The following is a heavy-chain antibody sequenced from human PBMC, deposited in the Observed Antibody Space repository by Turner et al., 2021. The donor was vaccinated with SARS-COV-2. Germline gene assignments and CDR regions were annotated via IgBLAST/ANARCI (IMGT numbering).Heavy chain of an antibody. CDR1: GFTFSSYS. D-gene: IGHD3-3*01. Sequence: VQLLESGGGLVKPGGSLILSCAASGFTFSSYSMNWVRQGPGKGLEGESTKSSRSSYIYDADSVKGRFTISRDNAKNSLYMQMNSLRAEDTAVYYCARDFDDFWSGYYGRAFDIWGQGTMVTVSS. CDR3: ARDFDDFWSGYYGRAFDI. V-gene: IGHV3-21*01. CDR2: KSSRSSYI. J-gene: IGHJ3*02.